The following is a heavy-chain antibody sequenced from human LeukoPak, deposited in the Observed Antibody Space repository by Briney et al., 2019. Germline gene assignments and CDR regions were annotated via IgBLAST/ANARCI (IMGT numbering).Heavy chain of an antibody. J-gene: IGHJ4*02. CDR3: ARARYSANDYSDY. Sequence: GASVKVSCKASGYTFTSYDINWVRQATGQGLEWMGWMNPNSGNTGYAQKFQGRVTMTRNTSISTAYMELSSLRSEDTALYYCARARYSANDYSDYWGQGTLVTVSS. CDR1: GYTFTSYD. V-gene: IGHV1-8*01. CDR2: MNPNSGNT. D-gene: IGHD1-26*01.